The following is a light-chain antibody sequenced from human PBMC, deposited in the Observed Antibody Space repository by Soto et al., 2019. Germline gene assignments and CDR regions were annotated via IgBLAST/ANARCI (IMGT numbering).Light chain of an antibody. CDR2: AAS. CDR1: ERINSY. CDR3: QQSYSNPRT. Sequence: DIQVTQSPSSLSASVGDRVTITCRASERINSYLNWYQQKPGKAPDLLIYAASTLQSGVPSRFSGSGSGTDFTLTISSLQPEDFATYYCQQSYSNPRTVGQGTKVDIK. V-gene: IGKV1-39*01. J-gene: IGKJ1*01.